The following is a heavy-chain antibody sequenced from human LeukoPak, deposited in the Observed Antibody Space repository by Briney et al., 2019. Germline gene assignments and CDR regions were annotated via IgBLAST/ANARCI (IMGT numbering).Heavy chain of an antibody. D-gene: IGHD3-10*01. CDR2: LYYNGAT. J-gene: IGHJ4*02. CDR1: GGSINNGGYY. Sequence: SETLSLTCTVSGGSINNGGYYWGWIRQPPGEGPEWIGSLYYNGATYYTPTLRSRVTMSVDTSKNQFSLKLTSVTAADTAVYYCASLRSSGSGSFPTDWGQGILVTVSS. CDR3: ASLRSSGSGSFPTD. V-gene: IGHV4-39*01.